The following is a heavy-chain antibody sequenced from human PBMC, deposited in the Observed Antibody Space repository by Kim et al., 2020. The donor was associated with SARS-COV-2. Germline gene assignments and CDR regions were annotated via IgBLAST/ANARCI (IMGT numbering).Heavy chain of an antibody. CDR3: ARDYGSGSYSKDY. J-gene: IGHJ4*02. Sequence: YAQRFQGRVTVTRDTSTSTVYMDLSSLKSEDTAVYYCARDYGSGSYSKDYWGQGTLVTVSS. D-gene: IGHD3-10*01. V-gene: IGHV1-46*01.